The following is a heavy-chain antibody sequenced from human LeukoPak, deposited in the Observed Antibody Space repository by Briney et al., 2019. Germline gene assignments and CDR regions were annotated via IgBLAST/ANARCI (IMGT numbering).Heavy chain of an antibody. CDR3: ARIASYDYVWGSYRYIPYYFDY. Sequence: SETLSLTCTVSGGSTSSYYWGWIRQPPGKGLEWIGSIYYSGSTYYNPSLKSRVTISVDTSKNQFSLKLSSVTAADTAVYYCARIASYDYVWGSYRYIPYYFDYWGQGTLVTVSS. D-gene: IGHD3-16*02. CDR2: IYYSGST. CDR1: GGSTSSYY. V-gene: IGHV4-39*01. J-gene: IGHJ4*02.